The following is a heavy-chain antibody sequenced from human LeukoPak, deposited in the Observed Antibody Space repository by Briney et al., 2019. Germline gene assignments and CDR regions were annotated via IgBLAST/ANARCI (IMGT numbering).Heavy chain of an antibody. J-gene: IGHJ4*02. CDR2: IWYDGSNK. D-gene: IGHD2-15*01. CDR1: GFTFSSYA. CDR3: ARDQVGCSGGSCYPRTPDY. Sequence: GRSLRLSCAASGFTFSSYAMHWVRQAPGKGLEWVAVIWYDGSNKYYADSVKGRFTISRDNSKNTLYLQMNSLRAEDTAVYYCARDQVGCSGGSCYPRTPDYWGQGTLVTVSS. V-gene: IGHV3-33*08.